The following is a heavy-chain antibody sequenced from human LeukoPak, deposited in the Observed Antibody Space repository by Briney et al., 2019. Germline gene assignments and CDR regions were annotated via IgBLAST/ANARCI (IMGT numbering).Heavy chain of an antibody. CDR2: INPNTGAT. V-gene: IGHV1-2*02. D-gene: IGHD6-19*01. CDR3: ARDRVGSGWPRPYYFEF. CDR1: GYTFTGYY. J-gene: IGHJ4*02. Sequence: ASVRVSCKPSGYTFTGYYMHWVRQAPGQGLEWMGWINPNTGATIYAHKFQGRVSMTRDTSLSTAYMELTRLRSGDTALYYCARDRVGSGWPRPYYFEFWGQGTLVTVSS.